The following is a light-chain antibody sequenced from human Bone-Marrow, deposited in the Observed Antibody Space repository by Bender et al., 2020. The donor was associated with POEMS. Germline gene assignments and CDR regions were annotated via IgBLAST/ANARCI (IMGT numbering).Light chain of an antibody. CDR1: TSNIGNHG. CDR2: YDD. V-gene: IGLV1-36*01. CDR3: SAWDDSLSGWV. J-gene: IGLJ3*02. Sequence: QSVLTQPPAASGTPGQTVTISCSGSTSNIGNHGVNWYQQLPGTAPKLLIYYDDLLTPGVSDRFSASKSGTSASLAISELQAEDEALYYCSAWDDSLSGWVFGGGTKLTVL.